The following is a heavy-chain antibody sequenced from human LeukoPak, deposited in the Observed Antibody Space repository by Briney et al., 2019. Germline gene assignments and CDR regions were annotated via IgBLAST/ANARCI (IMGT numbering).Heavy chain of an antibody. CDR1: KYTFADYG. CDR2: INWNGGRR. D-gene: IGHD1-26*01. J-gene: IGHJ4*02. V-gene: IGHV3-20*04. CDR3: ARDLRPQSVGATPEAPFGY. Sequence: GGSLRLSCAASKYTFADYGMSWVRQAPGKGLEWVSDINWNGGRRGYADSVKGRFTVSRDNAKKFLYLQMNSLRAADTALYYCARDLRPQSVGATPEAPFGYWGQGTLVIVSS.